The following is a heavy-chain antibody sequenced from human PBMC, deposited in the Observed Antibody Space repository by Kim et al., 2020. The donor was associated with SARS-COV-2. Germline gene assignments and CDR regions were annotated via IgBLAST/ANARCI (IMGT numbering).Heavy chain of an antibody. V-gene: IGHV4-39*01. Sequence: LKSRVTISVDTSKNQFSLKLSSVHAADTAVYYCASQTYYYDSSGYYIPDYWGQGTLVTVSS. J-gene: IGHJ4*02. D-gene: IGHD3-22*01. CDR3: ASQTYYYDSSGYYIPDY.